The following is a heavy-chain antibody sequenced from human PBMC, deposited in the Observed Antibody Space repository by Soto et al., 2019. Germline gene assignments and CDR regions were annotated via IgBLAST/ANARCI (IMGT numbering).Heavy chain of an antibody. CDR1: GGTFSSYA. Sequence: QVQLVQSGAEVKKPGSSVRVSCKASGGTFSSYAISWVRQAPGQGLEWMGGIIPIFGTANYAQKFQGRVTITADESTSTAYMELSSLRSEDTAAYYCARESTYYDDSSGYGAHAFDIWGQGTMVTVSS. J-gene: IGHJ3*02. V-gene: IGHV1-69*12. CDR2: IIPIFGTA. D-gene: IGHD3-22*01. CDR3: ARESTYYDDSSGYGAHAFDI.